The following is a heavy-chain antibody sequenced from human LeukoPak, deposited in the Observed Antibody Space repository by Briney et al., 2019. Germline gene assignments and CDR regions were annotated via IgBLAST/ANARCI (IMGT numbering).Heavy chain of an antibody. Sequence: GGSLRLSCAASGFTFSNYAMSWVRQAPGKGLEWVSAISGSGDSTYYADSVKGRCTIFRDNSKNTLYLHMNSLRAEDTAVCYCAKTTFTYYYDSSGYYSPFDYWGQGTLVTVSS. V-gene: IGHV3-23*01. CDR1: GFTFSNYA. D-gene: IGHD3-22*01. CDR3: AKTTFTYYYDSSGYYSPFDY. CDR2: ISGSGDST. J-gene: IGHJ4*02.